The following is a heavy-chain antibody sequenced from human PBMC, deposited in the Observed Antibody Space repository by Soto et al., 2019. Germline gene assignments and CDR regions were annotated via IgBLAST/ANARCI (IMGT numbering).Heavy chain of an antibody. CDR3: AKEQLAMTVVVADYFDS. Sequence: GGSLRLSCAASGFTFSTYGIHWVRQAPGKGLEWVALISYDGGSKYYGDSVKGRFIISRDNSHNTVSLQMNSLRADDTAVYFCAKEQLAMTVVVADYFDSWGQGTLVTVS. CDR1: GFTFSTYG. J-gene: IGHJ4*02. D-gene: IGHD3-22*01. CDR2: ISYDGGSK. V-gene: IGHV3-30*18.